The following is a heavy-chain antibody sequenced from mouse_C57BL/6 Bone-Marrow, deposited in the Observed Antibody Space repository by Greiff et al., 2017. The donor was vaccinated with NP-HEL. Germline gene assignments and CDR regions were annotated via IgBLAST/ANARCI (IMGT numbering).Heavy chain of an antibody. J-gene: IGHJ2*01. D-gene: IGHD1-2*01. Sequence: EVKLQESGPVLVKPGASVKMSCKASGYTFTDYYMNWVKQSHGKSLEWIGVINPYNGGTSYNQKFKGKATLTVDKSSSTAYMELNSLTSEDSAVYYCARTATAYWGQGTTLTVSS. CDR1: GYTFTDYY. V-gene: IGHV1-19*01. CDR3: ARTATAY. CDR2: INPYNGGT.